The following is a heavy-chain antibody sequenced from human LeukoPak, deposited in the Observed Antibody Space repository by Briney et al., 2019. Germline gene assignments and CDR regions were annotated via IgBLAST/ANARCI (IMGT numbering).Heavy chain of an antibody. V-gene: IGHV4-4*02. Sequence: SETLSLTCAVSGGSISSNNWWGWVRQPPGKGLEWIGEIYHSGSPNYNPSLKSRVTISVDKSRNHFSLNLSSVTAADTAVYYCARIMLSWREFDCWGQGTLVTVSS. CDR3: ARIMLSWREFDC. CDR1: GGSISSNNW. CDR2: IYHSGSP. D-gene: IGHD1-26*01. J-gene: IGHJ4*02.